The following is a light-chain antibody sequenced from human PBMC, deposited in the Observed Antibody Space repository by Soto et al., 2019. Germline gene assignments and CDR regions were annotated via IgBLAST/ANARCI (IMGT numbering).Light chain of an antibody. V-gene: IGLV2-14*01. J-gene: IGLJ1*01. CDR3: SSYTSFSTYV. CDR1: SSDVGGYNY. CDR2: EVS. Sequence: QSALTQPASVSGSPGQSITISCTGTSSDVGGYNYVSWYQQHPGKAPKLMIYEVSNRPSGVSNRFSGFKSDNTASLTISGLQAEDEADYYCSSYTSFSTYVFGTGTKLTVL.